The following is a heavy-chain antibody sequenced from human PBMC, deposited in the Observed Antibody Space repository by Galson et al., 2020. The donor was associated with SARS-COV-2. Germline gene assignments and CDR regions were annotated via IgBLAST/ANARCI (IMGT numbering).Heavy chain of an antibody. CDR3: ARGSSSNAFDI. V-gene: IGHV3-33*01. CDR1: GFTFSTYG. D-gene: IGHD3-10*01. Sequence: TGGSLRLSCEASGFTFSTYGMDWVRQAPGKGLEWVAVIWYDGSNKYYADPVKGRFTISRDNSKNTLYLQMNSLRADDTAVYYCARGSSSNAFDIWGQGTMVTVSS. CDR2: IWYDGSNK. J-gene: IGHJ3*02.